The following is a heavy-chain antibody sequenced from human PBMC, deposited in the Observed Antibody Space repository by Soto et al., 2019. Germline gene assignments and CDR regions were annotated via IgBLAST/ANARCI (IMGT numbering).Heavy chain of an antibody. CDR2: ISADSGNT. J-gene: IGHJ4*02. CDR3: ARDRDHSLDY. D-gene: IGHD5-18*01. V-gene: IGHV1-18*01. CDR1: GYTFSSNG. Sequence: GPGVKKPGASVLVSCKASGYTFSSNGISWVRQAPGQGLEWMGWISADSGNTNYGQKFQGRVTMTTDRSTSTAYMGLRSLRSDDTAVYYCARDRDHSLDYWGQGTLVTVSS.